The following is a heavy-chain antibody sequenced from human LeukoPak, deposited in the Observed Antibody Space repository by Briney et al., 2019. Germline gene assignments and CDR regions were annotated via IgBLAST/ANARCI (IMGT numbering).Heavy chain of an antibody. D-gene: IGHD6-13*01. J-gene: IGHJ4*02. V-gene: IGHV5-51*01. Sequence: GESLKISCKGSGYIFSTYWIGWVRQMPGKGLEWMGIIYPSDSDTRYSPSFQGQVTISADKSINTADRSINTAYLQWSSLKASDTAMYYCARRIAGGGVDYWGQGTLVTVSS. CDR3: ARRIAGGGVDY. CDR1: GYIFSTYW. CDR2: IYPSDSDT.